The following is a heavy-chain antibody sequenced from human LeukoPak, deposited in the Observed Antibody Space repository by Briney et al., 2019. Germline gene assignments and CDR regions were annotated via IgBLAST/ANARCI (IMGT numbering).Heavy chain of an antibody. D-gene: IGHD3-22*01. CDR3: ARGDFTMIVVGAFDI. CDR1: GYTFTSYG. V-gene: IGHV1-18*01. Sequence: ASVKVSCKAPGYTFTSYGISWVRQAPGQGLEWMGWISAYNGNTNYAQKLQGRVTMTTDTSTSTAYMELRSLRSDDTAVYYCARGDFTMIVVGAFDIWGQGTMVTVSS. J-gene: IGHJ3*02. CDR2: ISAYNGNT.